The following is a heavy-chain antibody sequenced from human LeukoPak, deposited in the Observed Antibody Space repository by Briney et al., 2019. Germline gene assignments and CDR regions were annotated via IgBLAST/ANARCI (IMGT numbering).Heavy chain of an antibody. CDR2: ISGSGGST. D-gene: IGHD6-19*01. J-gene: IGHJ4*02. V-gene: IGHV3-23*01. Sequence: GGSLRLSCEVSGFTFSSYAMSWVRQAPGKGLEWVSAISGSGGSTYYADSVKGRFTISSDNSKNTLYLQMNSLRAEDTAVYYCAKDPDSSGWYFGAGVFDYWGQGTLVTVSS. CDR3: AKDPDSSGWYFGAGVFDY. CDR1: GFTFSSYA.